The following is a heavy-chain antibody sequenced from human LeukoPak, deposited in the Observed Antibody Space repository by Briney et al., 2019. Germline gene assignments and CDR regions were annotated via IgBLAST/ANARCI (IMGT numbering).Heavy chain of an antibody. D-gene: IGHD5-24*01. J-gene: IGHJ4*02. CDR1: GFTFSSYA. Sequence: GRSLRLSCAASGFTFSSYAMHWVRQAPGKGLEWVAIITYDGSTKYYADSVKGRFTISRDNSKNMLFLQMSSLTAEDTAVYYCAREGDGFDCWGQGTLVIVSS. CDR2: ITYDGSTK. CDR3: AREGDGFDC. V-gene: IGHV3-30-3*01.